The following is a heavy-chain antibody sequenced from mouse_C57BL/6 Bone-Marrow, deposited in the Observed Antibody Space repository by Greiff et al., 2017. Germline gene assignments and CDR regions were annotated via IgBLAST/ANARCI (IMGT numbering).Heavy chain of an antibody. J-gene: IGHJ3*01. D-gene: IGHD3-3*01. CDR1: GYTFTSYG. CDR2: IYPRSGNT. CDR3: ARGDSPG. Sequence: QVQLQQSGAELARPGASVKLSCKASGYTFTSYGISWVKQRTGQGLEWIGEIYPRSGNTYYNEKFKGKDTLTADKSSSTAYMELRSLTSEDSAVYFCARGDSPGWGQGALVTVSA. V-gene: IGHV1-81*01.